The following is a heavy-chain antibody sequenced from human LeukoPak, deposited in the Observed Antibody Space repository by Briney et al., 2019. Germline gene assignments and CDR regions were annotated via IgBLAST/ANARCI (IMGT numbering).Heavy chain of an antibody. CDR2: MDPNSANT. CDR1: GYTFTSYD. J-gene: IGHJ4*02. V-gene: IGHV1-8*01. CDR3: AIRFSRGSGSAIDY. D-gene: IGHD3-10*01. Sequence: ASVKVSCKASGYTFTSYDINWVRQATGQGLEWMGWMDPNSANTGYAQNFQGRVTMTRNTSISTAYMELSSLRSEDTAVYYCAIRFSRGSGSAIDYWGQGTLVTVSS.